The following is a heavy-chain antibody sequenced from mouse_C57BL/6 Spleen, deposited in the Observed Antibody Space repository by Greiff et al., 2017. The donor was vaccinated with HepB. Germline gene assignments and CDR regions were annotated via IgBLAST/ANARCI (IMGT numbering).Heavy chain of an antibody. Sequence: EVHLVESEGGLVQPGSSMKLSCTASGFTFSDYYMAWVRQVPEKGLEWVANINYDGSSTYYLDSLKSRFIISRDNAKNILYLQMSSLKSEDTATYYCARVSYSHAMDYWGQGTSVTVSS. CDR2: INYDGSST. CDR1: GFTFSDYY. V-gene: IGHV5-16*01. J-gene: IGHJ4*01. D-gene: IGHD6-5*01. CDR3: ARVSYSHAMDY.